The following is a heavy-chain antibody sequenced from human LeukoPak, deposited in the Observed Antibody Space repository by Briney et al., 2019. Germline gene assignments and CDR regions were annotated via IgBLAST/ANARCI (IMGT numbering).Heavy chain of an antibody. D-gene: IGHD3-22*01. CDR2: IYYSGST. Sequence: SQTLSLTCTVSGGXISSGGYYWSWIRQHPGKGLEWIGYIYYSGSTHYNPSLKSRVTISVDTSKNQFSLKLSSVTAADTAVYYCARGGPTMIVVVEGWFDPWGQGTLVTVSS. V-gene: IGHV4-31*03. CDR1: GGXISSGGYY. J-gene: IGHJ5*02. CDR3: ARGGPTMIVVVEGWFDP.